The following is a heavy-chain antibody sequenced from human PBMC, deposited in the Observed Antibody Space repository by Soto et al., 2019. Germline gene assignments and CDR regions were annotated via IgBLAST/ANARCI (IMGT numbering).Heavy chain of an antibody. Sequence: QVPLVESGGGVVQPGRSLRLSCAASGFTFSSYGMHWVRQAPGKGLEWVAVISYDGSNKYYADSVKGRFTISRDNSKNTLYLQMNSLRAEDTAVYYCAKDDYGDYLEYFQHWGQGTLVTVSS. D-gene: IGHD4-17*01. V-gene: IGHV3-30*18. J-gene: IGHJ1*01. CDR3: AKDDYGDYLEYFQH. CDR2: ISYDGSNK. CDR1: GFTFSSYG.